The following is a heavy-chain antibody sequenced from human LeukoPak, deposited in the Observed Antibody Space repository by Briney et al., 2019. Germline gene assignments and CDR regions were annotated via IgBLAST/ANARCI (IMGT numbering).Heavy chain of an antibody. V-gene: IGHV4-39*01. J-gene: IGHJ4*02. D-gene: IGHD2-15*01. CDR1: GASISSSSYY. CDR3: ARQTPYLYFDN. CDR2: IYDSGST. Sequence: PSETLSLTCTVSGASISSSSYYWGWIRQAPGKGLEWIVLIYDSGSTYCNPASKSRITISVDTSNNQLSLMLSSVTADTTAVYYCARQTPYLYFDNWGQGTLVTVSS.